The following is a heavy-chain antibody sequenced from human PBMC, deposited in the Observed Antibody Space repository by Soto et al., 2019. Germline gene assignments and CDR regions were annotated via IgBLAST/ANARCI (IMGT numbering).Heavy chain of an antibody. D-gene: IGHD6-19*01. V-gene: IGHV1-2*02. CDR1: GYTFTGYY. CDR2: INPNSGGT. Sequence: ASVKVSCKASGYTFTGYYMHWVRQAPGQGLEWMGWINPNSGGTNYAQKFQGRVTMTRDTSTSTAYMELSRLRSDDTAVYYCARRGAVAVNFDYWGQGTLVTVSS. CDR3: ARRGAVAVNFDY. J-gene: IGHJ4*02.